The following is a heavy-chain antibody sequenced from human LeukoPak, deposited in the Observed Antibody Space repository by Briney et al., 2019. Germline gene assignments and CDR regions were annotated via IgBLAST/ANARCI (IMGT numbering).Heavy chain of an antibody. Sequence: GGSLRLSCAASGFTFSSYWMSWVRQAPGKGLEWVANIKQDGSEKYYVDSVKGRFTTSRDNAKNSLYLQMNSLRAEDTAVYYCARVRRLGYFDYWGQGTLVTVSS. D-gene: IGHD4-17*01. CDR2: IKQDGSEK. J-gene: IGHJ4*02. CDR1: GFTFSSYW. V-gene: IGHV3-7*01. CDR3: ARVRRLGYFDY.